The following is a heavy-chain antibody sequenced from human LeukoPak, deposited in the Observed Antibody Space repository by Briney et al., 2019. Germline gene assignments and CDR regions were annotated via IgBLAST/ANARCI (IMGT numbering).Heavy chain of an antibody. D-gene: IGHD2-21*02. V-gene: IGHV3-21*01. J-gene: IGHJ4*02. CDR1: GFTFSNYS. CDR3: ARSCDGDCYSDY. Sequence: GGSLRLSCAASGFTFSNYSMNWVRQAPGKGLKWVSSIGSTSHFRYYAGSLKGRVTISRDNAKNSLYLQMNSLRVEDTAVYYCARSCDGDCYSDYWGQGTLVTVSS. CDR2: IGSTSHFR.